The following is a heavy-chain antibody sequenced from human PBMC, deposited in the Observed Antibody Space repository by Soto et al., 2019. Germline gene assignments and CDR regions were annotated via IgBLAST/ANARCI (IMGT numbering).Heavy chain of an antibody. CDR2: IYPGDSDI. CDR1: GYSFTTYW. J-gene: IGHJ4*02. D-gene: IGHD3-22*01. V-gene: IGHV5-51*01. Sequence: GESLKISCKGSGYSFTTYWIGWVRQMPGKGLEWMGIIYPGDSDIRYSPSFQGQVIISADKSISTAYLQWSSLKASDTAMYYCARRHYYDSSANIDHWGQGTLVTVSS. CDR3: ARRHYYDSSANIDH.